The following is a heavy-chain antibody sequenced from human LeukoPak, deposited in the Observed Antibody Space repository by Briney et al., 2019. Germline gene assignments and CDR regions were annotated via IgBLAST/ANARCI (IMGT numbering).Heavy chain of an antibody. V-gene: IGHV3-66*02. CDR1: GFTVSSNY. CDR3: ARGKRFLERLPEYYFDY. J-gene: IGHJ4*02. D-gene: IGHD3-3*01. CDR2: IYSGGST. Sequence: GGSLRLSCAASGFTVSSNYMSWVRQAPGKGLEWVSVIYSGGSTYYADSVKGRFTISSDNSKNTLYLQMNSLRAEDTAVYYCARGKRFLERLPEYYFDYWGQGTLVTVSS.